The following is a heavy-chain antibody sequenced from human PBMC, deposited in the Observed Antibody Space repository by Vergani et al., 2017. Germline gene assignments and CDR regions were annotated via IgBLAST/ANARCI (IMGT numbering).Heavy chain of an antibody. V-gene: IGHV4-4*02. D-gene: IGHD3-22*01. CDR2: IYHSGST. CDR3: ARWRMTGHDSSGYLPSPDAFDM. Sequence: QVQLQESGPGLVKPSGTLSLTCAVSGRSISSSNWWGWVRQPPGKGLEWIGEIYHSGSTNYNPSLKSRVTISVDKSKNQFSLNLSSVTAADTAVYYCARWRMTGHDSSGYLPSPDAFDMWGQGQMVTVAS. CDR1: GRSISSSNW. J-gene: IGHJ3*02.